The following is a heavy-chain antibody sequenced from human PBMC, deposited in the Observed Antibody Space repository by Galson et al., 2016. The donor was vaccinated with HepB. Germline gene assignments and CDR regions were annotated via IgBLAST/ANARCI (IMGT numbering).Heavy chain of an antibody. D-gene: IGHD3-22*01. J-gene: IGHJ4*02. CDR3: AREMGVKRAVYDH. V-gene: IGHV1-69*06. Sequence: SVKVSCKASGGTFSGYVISWVRQAPGEGLQWMGEITPLFGKANYEQKFQGRVTITADRSTGTAYMELNSLRSEDTAVYYCAREMGVKRAVYDHWGQGTLVTVSS. CDR1: GGTFSGYV. CDR2: ITPLFGKA.